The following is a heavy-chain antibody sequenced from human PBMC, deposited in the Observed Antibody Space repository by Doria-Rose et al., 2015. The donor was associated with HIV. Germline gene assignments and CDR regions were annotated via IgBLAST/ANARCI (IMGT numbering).Heavy chain of an antibody. CDR2: NFSDDER. CDR3: ARIKSSRWYHKYYFDF. D-gene: IGHD6-13*01. CDR1: GVSLSSPGMG. V-gene: IGHV2-26*01. J-gene: IGHJ4*02. Sequence: VTLKESGPVLVKPTETLTLTCTVSGVSLSSPGMGVSWIRQPPGKALEWLAHNFSDDERYYKTYLQSRLTISRGTSKSQVVLTMTDMGPVDTATYYCARIKSSRWYHKYYFDFWGQGTLVIVSA.